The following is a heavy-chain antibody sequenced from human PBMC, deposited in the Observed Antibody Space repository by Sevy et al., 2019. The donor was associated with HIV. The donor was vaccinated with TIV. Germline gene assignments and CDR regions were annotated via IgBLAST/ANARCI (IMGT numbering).Heavy chain of an antibody. J-gene: IGHJ6*02. CDR1: EFTFSSYA. Sequence: GGSLRLSCSASEFTFSSYAMSWVRQAPGKGLEWVSSISGSGRFTYYADFVEGRFIISRDNSKNTLSVQMNSLRAEDTAVYYCARDCSSTRCLWGMDVWGQGTTVTVSS. CDR3: ARDCSSTRCLWGMDV. D-gene: IGHD2-2*01. CDR2: ISGSGRFT. V-gene: IGHV3-23*01.